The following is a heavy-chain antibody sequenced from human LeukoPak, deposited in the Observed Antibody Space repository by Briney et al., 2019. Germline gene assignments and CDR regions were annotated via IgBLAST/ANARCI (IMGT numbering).Heavy chain of an antibody. V-gene: IGHV4-39*01. Sequence: SETLSLTCTVSGGSISTSSYSWGWIRQPPGKGLEWIGTIYYTGSTNYNPSLKSRVTISVDTSKNQFSLKLSSVTAADTAVYYCARHERREFGELLGSLGYWGQGTLVTVSS. J-gene: IGHJ4*02. CDR1: GGSISTSSYS. CDR3: ARHERREFGELLGSLGY. CDR2: IYYTGST. D-gene: IGHD3-10*01.